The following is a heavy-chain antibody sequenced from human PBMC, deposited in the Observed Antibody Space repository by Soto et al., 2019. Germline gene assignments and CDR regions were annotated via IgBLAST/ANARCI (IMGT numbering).Heavy chain of an antibody. J-gene: IGHJ3*02. V-gene: IGHV1-58*02. CDR2: IVVGSGNT. Sequence: SVQVACKASGFTFTSSARQWVRQARGQRLEWIGWIVVGSGNTNYAQKFQERVTITRDMSTSTAYMELSSLRSEDTAVYYCAAGDLRADYGDYGVGAFDIWGQGTMVTVSS. CDR1: GFTFTSSA. D-gene: IGHD4-17*01. CDR3: AAGDLRADYGDYGVGAFDI.